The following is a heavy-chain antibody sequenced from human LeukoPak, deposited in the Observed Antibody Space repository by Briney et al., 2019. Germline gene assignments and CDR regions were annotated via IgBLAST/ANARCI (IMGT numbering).Heavy chain of an antibody. D-gene: IGHD3-3*01. V-gene: IGHV4-61*02. CDR2: IYTSGST. Sequence: SETLSLTCTVSGGSISSGSYYWSWIRQPAGKGLEWIGRIYTSGSTNYNPPLKSRVTISVDTSKNQFSLKLSSVTAADTAVYYCARESYDFWSGYYPYFDYWGQGTLVTVSS. CDR1: GGSISSGSYY. J-gene: IGHJ4*02. CDR3: ARESYDFWSGYYPYFDY.